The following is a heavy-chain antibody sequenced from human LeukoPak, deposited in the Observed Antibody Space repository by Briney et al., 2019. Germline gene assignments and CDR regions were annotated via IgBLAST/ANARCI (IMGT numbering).Heavy chain of an antibody. Sequence: GKSLRLSCAASGFTFRSYGMHWVRQAPGKGLEWVAVIWYDGSNKYYADSVKGRFTISRDNSENTLYLQMNSLRAEDTALYYCASDGIAVDRGIGYFDYWGQGTLVTVS. J-gene: IGHJ4*02. CDR2: IWYDGSNK. D-gene: IGHD6-13*01. V-gene: IGHV3-33*01. CDR3: ASDGIAVDRGIGYFDY. CDR1: GFTFRSYG.